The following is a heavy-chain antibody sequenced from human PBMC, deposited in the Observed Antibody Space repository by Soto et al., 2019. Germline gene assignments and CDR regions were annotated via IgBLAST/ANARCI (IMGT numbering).Heavy chain of an antibody. CDR1: GGTFSSYS. D-gene: IGHD1-20*01. J-gene: IGHJ6*02. V-gene: IGHV1-69*13. CDR2: IIPIFGTA. Sequence: SVKVSCKASGGTFSSYSISWVRQAPGQGLEWMGGIIPIFGTANYAQKFQGRVTITADESTSTAYMELSSLRSEDTAVYYCARDGYNWNDRRVQNYYYGMDVWGQGTTVTVSS. CDR3: ARDGYNWNDRRVQNYYYGMDV.